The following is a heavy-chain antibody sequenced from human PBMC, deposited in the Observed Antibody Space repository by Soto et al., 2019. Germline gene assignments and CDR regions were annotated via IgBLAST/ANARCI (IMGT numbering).Heavy chain of an antibody. CDR1: GYTLTTYA. Sequence: QVQLVQSGAELKTPGASVKVSCKASGYTLTTYAMHWVRQAPGQRLEWVGWISGAKGNTKYSQRFQGRVTISRDTSARTDYMEMRSLTSEDTAVYYCARADCSSDTCYLYYGMDVWGQGTTVTVSS. D-gene: IGHD2-2*01. V-gene: IGHV1-3*01. CDR2: ISGAKGNT. J-gene: IGHJ6*02. CDR3: ARADCSSDTCYLYYGMDV.